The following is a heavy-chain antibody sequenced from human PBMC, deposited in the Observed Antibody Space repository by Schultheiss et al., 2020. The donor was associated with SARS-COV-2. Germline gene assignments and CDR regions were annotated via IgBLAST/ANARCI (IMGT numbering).Heavy chain of an antibody. CDR1: GFTFSSYA. CDR2: ISYDGSNK. CDR3: ARDRDDYYMDV. Sequence: GGSLRLSCAASGFTFSSYAMHWVRQAPGKGLEWVAVISYDGSNKYYADSVKGRFTISRDNSKSTLYLQMNSLRAEDTAVYYCARDRDDYYMDVWGKGTTVTVSS. V-gene: IGHV3-30*01. J-gene: IGHJ6*03.